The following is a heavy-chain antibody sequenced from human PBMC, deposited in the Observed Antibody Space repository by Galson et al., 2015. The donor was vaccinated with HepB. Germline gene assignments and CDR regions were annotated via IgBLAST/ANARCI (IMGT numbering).Heavy chain of an antibody. J-gene: IGHJ4*02. CDR3: ARESRARPWVFHLSKYYFDY. V-gene: IGHV1-18*04. D-gene: IGHD2/OR15-2a*01. CDR1: GYTFTSYG. Sequence: SVKVSCKASGYTFTSYGISWVRQAPGQGLEWMGWISAYNGNTNYAQKLQGRVTMTTDTSTSTAYMELRSLRSDDTAVYYCARESRARPWVFHLSKYYFDYWGQGTLVTVSS. CDR2: ISAYNGNT.